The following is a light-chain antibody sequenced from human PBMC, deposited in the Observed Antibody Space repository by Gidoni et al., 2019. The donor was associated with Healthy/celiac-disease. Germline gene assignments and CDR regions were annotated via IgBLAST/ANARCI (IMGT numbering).Light chain of an antibody. V-gene: IGKV3-20*01. CDR3: QQYGSSPST. J-gene: IGKJ1*01. CDR1: QRVSSSY. CDR2: GSS. Sequence: EIVLTQSPGTLSLAPVERATLSCRASQRVSSSYLAWYQQKPGQAPRLLIYGSSSRATGIPDRFSCSGSWTYFTLTISWLGPEDFSVYYCQQYGSSPSTFGQGTKVEIK.